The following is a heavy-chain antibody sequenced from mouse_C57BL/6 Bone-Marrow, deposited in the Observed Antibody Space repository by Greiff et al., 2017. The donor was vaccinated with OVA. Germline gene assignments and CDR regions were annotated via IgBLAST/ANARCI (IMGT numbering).Heavy chain of an antibody. Sequence: QVQLQQPGAELVMPGASVKLSCKASGYTFTSYWMHWVKQRPGQGLEWIGEIDPSDSYTNYNQKFKGKSTLTVDKSSSTAYMQLSSLTSEDSAVYYCAREGQLRLLSWFAYWGQGTLVTVSA. V-gene: IGHV1-69*01. CDR2: IDPSDSYT. D-gene: IGHD3-2*02. CDR1: GYTFTSYW. CDR3: AREGQLRLLSWFAY. J-gene: IGHJ3*01.